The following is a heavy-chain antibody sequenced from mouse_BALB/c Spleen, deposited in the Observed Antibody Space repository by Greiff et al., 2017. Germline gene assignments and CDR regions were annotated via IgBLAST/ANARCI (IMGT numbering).Heavy chain of an antibody. CDR1: GYSITSGYY. CDR2: ISYDGSN. Sequence: EVQLQQSGPGLVQPSQSLSLTCSVTGYSITSGYYWNWIRQFPGNKLEWMGYISYDGSNNYNPSLKNRISITRDTSKNQFFLKLNSVTTEDTATYYCARDRTGTFAYWGQGTLVTVSA. J-gene: IGHJ3*01. CDR3: ARDRTGTFAY. V-gene: IGHV3-6*02. D-gene: IGHD4-1*01.